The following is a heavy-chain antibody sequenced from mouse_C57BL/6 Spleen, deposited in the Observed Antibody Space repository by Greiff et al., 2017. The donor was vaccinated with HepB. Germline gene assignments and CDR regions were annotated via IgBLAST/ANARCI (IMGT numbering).Heavy chain of an antibody. CDR3: ALYGTDAMDY. CDR2: IDPSDSYT. D-gene: IGHD2-1*01. CDR1: GYTFTSYW. V-gene: IGHV1-50*01. J-gene: IGHJ4*01. Sequence: QVQLQQPGAELVKPGASVKLSCKASGYTFTSYWMQWVKQRPGPGLEWIGEIDPSDSYTNYNQKFKGKATLTVDTSSSTAYMQLSSLTSEDSAVYYCALYGTDAMDYWGQGTSVTVSS.